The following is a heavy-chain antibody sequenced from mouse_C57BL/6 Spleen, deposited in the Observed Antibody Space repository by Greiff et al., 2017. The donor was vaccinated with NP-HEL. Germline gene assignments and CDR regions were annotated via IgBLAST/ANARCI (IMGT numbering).Heavy chain of an antibody. CDR3: ARWVYYDYDGDFAY. CDR1: GYAFSSSW. V-gene: IGHV1-82*01. Sequence: VQVVESGPELVKPGASVKISCKASGYAFSSSWMNWVKQRPGKGLEWIGRIYPGDGDTNYNGKFKGKATLTADKSSSTAYMQLSSLTSEDSAVYFCARWVYYDYDGDFAYWGQGTLVTVSA. J-gene: IGHJ3*01. CDR2: IYPGDGDT. D-gene: IGHD2-4*01.